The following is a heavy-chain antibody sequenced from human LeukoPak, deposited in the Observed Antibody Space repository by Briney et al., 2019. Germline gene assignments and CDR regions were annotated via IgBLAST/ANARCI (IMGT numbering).Heavy chain of an antibody. Sequence: SETLSLTCAVYGGSFSGYYWSWIRQPPGKGLEWIGEINHSGSTNYNPSLKSRVTISVDTSKNQFSLKLSSVTAADTAVYYCARVGKITMVRGDHTPPPFDYWGQGTLVTVSS. CDR1: GGSFSGYY. CDR2: INHSGST. D-gene: IGHD3-10*01. CDR3: ARVGKITMVRGDHTPPPFDY. J-gene: IGHJ4*02. V-gene: IGHV4-34*01.